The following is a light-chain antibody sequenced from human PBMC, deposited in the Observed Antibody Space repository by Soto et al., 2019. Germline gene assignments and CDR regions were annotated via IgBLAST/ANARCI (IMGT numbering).Light chain of an antibody. CDR2: DAS. CDR3: QQYNTYSGT. V-gene: IGKV1-5*01. J-gene: IGKJ1*01. CDR1: QSISSW. Sequence: IQMTQSPSTLSASVGDRVTITCRASQSISSWLAWYQQKPGKAPKLLIYDASSLESGVPSRFSCSGSGTEFTLTISSLQPDDFATYYCQQYNTYSGTFGQGTKVEIK.